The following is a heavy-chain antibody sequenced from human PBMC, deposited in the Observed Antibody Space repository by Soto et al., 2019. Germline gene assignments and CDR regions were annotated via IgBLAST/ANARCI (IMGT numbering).Heavy chain of an antibody. CDR2: MSYDGTNE. Sequence: LXLSCAPSRFILTHYTINWFLQAPGKGLEWVAVMSYDGTNEYYADSVKGRFTISRDNSKSTVYLQMNSLTPEDTALYYCARKWGTYSSASLDYWGLGTLVTVPS. D-gene: IGHD6-19*01. CDR3: ARKWGTYSSASLDY. V-gene: IGHV3-30*04. J-gene: IGHJ4*02. CDR1: RFILTHYT.